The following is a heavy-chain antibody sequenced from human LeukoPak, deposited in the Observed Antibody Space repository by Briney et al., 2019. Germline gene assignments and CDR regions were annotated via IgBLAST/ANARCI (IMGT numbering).Heavy chain of an antibody. V-gene: IGHV3-48*01. CDR1: GFTFSSYS. J-gene: IGHJ4*02. D-gene: IGHD6-13*01. CDR3: AKFLTALRTTDMAAAEDY. Sequence: GGSLKLSCAASGFTFSSYSMNWVRQAPGKGLEWVSYISTSSSTIYYADSVKGWFTISRDNSKNTLYLQMNSLRAEDTAVYYCAKFLTALRTTDMAAAEDYWGQGTLVTVSS. CDR2: ISTSSSTI.